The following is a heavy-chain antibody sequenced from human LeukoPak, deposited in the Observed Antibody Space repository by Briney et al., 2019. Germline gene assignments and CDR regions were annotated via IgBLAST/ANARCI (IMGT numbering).Heavy chain of an antibody. J-gene: IGHJ3*02. V-gene: IGHV1-69*01. CDR1: GGTFGSYA. Sequence: ASVKVSCKASGGTFGSYAISWVRQAPGQGLEWMGGIIPIFGTANYAQMFQGRVTISADESTSTAFMELSNLRSEDTAVFYCARDRGEVDSGWQSYDAFDIWGQGTMVTVSS. CDR3: ARDRGEVDSGWQSYDAFDI. D-gene: IGHD6-19*01. CDR2: IIPIFGTA.